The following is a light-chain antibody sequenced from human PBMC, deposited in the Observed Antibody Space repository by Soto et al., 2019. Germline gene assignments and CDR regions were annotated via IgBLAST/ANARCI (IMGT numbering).Light chain of an antibody. CDR2: GAS. V-gene: IGKV3-15*01. CDR3: QHRSDWPIT. J-gene: IGKJ5*01. Sequence: EIVMTQSPATLSVSPGERATLSCRASQNIISNLAWYQQKPGQAPRLLIYGASTRATGIPARFSGSGSGTEFTLTISSLEPEDFAIYYCQHRSDWPITFGQGTRLEIK. CDR1: QNIISN.